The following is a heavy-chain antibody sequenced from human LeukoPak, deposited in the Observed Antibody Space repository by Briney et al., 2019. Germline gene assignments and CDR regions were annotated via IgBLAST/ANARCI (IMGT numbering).Heavy chain of an antibody. CDR1: GFTFSSYS. CDR2: INSSSSTI. Sequence: GGSLRLSCAASGFTFSSYSMNWVRQAPGKGLEWVSYINSSSSTIYYVDSVKGRFTISRDNAKNSLYLQMNSLRDEDTAVYYCAGSGIIVKPRRYYYYGIDGWGKGTTVTAS. D-gene: IGHD1-26*01. CDR3: AGSGIIVKPRRYYYYGIDG. J-gene: IGHJ6*04. V-gene: IGHV3-48*02.